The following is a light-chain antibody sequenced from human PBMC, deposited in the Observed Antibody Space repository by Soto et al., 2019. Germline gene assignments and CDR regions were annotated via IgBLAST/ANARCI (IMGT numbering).Light chain of an antibody. CDR2: SAS. J-gene: IGKJ1*01. V-gene: IGKV3-20*01. Sequence: EIVLTQSPGTLALSPGERATLSCRAIQSVSSAYFAWYQHKPGQPPTLLIYSASSRVTGIPDRCSGIGSETDFTLTISRLEREDCGVYYCQQYGSASKCTFGQWNMVQIK. CDR3: QQYGSASKCT. CDR1: QSVSSAY.